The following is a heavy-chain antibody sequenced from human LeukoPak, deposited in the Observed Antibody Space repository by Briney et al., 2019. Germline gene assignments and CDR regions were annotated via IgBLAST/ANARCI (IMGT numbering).Heavy chain of an antibody. CDR1: GGSISGYY. D-gene: IGHD3-22*01. CDR3: ARTLSGDYYYDSSGYPD. CDR2: IYYSGST. V-gene: IGHV4-59*08. J-gene: IGHJ4*02. Sequence: PSETLSLTCTVSGGSISGYYWSWIRQPPGKGLEWIGFIYYSGSTNYNPSLKSRITISIDTSKNHFSLKLSSVTAADTAVYYCARTLSGDYYYDSSGYPDWGQGTLVTVSS.